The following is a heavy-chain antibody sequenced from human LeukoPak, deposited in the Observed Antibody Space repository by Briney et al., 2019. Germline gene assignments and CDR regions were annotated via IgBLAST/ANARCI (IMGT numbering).Heavy chain of an antibody. J-gene: IGHJ6*03. D-gene: IGHD3-10*01. Sequence: GGSLRLSCTASGFTFGDYAMCWVRQAPGKGLEWVGFIRSKAYGGTTEYAASVKGRFTISRDDSKSIAYLQMNSLKTEDTAVYYCTRDEYYYGSDYYMDVWGKGTTVTISS. CDR3: TRDEYYYGSDYYMDV. V-gene: IGHV3-49*04. CDR2: IRSKAYGGTT. CDR1: GFTFGDYA.